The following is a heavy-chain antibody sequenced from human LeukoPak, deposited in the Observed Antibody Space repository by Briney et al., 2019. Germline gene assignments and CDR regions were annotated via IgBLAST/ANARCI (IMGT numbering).Heavy chain of an antibody. V-gene: IGHV3-21*01. D-gene: IGHD4-17*01. Sequence: GGSLRLSCAASGFIFSDYDMHWVRQAPGKGLEWVSCISGSSSYIYYADSVKGRFTISRDNAKNSLYLQMNSLRAEDTAVYYCARDHGDYTSYFDYWGQGTLVTVSS. CDR1: GFIFSDYD. CDR2: ISGSSSYI. J-gene: IGHJ4*02. CDR3: ARDHGDYTSYFDY.